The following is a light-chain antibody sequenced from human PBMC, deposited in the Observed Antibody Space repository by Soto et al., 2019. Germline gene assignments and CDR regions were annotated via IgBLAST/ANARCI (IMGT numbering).Light chain of an antibody. CDR3: QQYHNWPPIT. Sequence: EIMMTQSPATLSVSLGERATLSCRASQSVRNNLAWYQQKPGQAPRLLIYYASTRATGIPARFSGSGSGTEFTLTISSLQSEDFALYYCQQYHNWPPITFGQGTRLEIK. J-gene: IGKJ5*01. CDR2: YAS. CDR1: QSVRNN. V-gene: IGKV3-15*01.